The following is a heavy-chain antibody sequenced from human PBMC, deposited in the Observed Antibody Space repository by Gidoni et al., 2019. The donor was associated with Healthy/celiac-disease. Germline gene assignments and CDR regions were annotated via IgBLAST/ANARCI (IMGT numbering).Heavy chain of an antibody. CDR2: ISWDGGST. CDR1: GFPFDDYT. D-gene: IGHD5-18*01. CDR3: AKGRGYSSGPDY. V-gene: IGHV3-43*01. Sequence: EVQLVESGGVVVQPGGSLRLSCSASGFPFDDYTMHWVRQAPGKGLGWVSLISWDGGSTYYADSVKGRFTIARDNSKNSLYLQMNSLRTEDTALYYCAKGRGYSSGPDYWGQGTLVTVSS. J-gene: IGHJ4*02.